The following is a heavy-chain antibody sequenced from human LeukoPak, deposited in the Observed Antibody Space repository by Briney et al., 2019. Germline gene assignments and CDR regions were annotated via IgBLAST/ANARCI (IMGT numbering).Heavy chain of an antibody. J-gene: IGHJ4*02. CDR2: ISGSGGST. V-gene: IGHV3-23*01. CDR1: GFTFSSYA. D-gene: IGHD6-13*01. Sequence: GGSLRLSCAASGFTFSSYAMSWVRQAPGKGLKWVSAISGSGGSTYYADSVKGRSTISRDNSKNTLYLQMNSLRAEDTAVYYCARDRAAAGRGRGGDFDYWGQGTLVTASS. CDR3: ARDRAAAGRGRGGDFDY.